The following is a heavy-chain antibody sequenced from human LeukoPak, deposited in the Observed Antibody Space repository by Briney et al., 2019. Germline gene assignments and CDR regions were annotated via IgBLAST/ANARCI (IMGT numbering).Heavy chain of an antibody. CDR1: GYTFSAFY. CDR2: INPDSGGS. J-gene: IGHJ6*04. D-gene: IGHD6-13*01. CDR3: ASKRDGQQLDV. Sequence: ASVKVSCKTSGYTFSAFYMHWVRQAPGQGPEWMGWINPDSGGSEYGQKFQGRVTFTSDTSSTTIYMELSRLRSDDTAVYYCASKRDGQQLDVWGKGTTVTVSS. V-gene: IGHV1-2*02.